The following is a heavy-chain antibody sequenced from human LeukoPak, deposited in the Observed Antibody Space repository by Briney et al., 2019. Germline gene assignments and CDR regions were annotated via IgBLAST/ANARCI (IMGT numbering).Heavy chain of an antibody. CDR3: ARRAAGENYFDY. J-gene: IGHJ4*02. CDR1: GGSISSYY. CDR2: MYYTGYT. V-gene: IGHV4-59*08. D-gene: IGHD1-26*01. Sequence: SETLSLTCSVSGGSISSYYRSWIRQPPGKGLEWIGIMYYTGYTNYNPSLKSRVTISVDTSKNQFSLRVSSVTAADTAVYYCARRAAGENYFDYWGQGTLVTV.